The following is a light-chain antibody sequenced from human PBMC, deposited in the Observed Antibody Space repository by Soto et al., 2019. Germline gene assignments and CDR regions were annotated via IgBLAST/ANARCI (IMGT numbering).Light chain of an antibody. J-gene: IGLJ1*01. CDR2: DVR. CDR1: SSDVGAYNY. CDR3: SSFRSTSTLYV. V-gene: IGLV2-14*01. Sequence: QYALTQPASVSGSPGQSITISCTGTSSDVGAYNYVSWYQQHPGKAPKLMIYDVRNRPSGVSNRFSGSKSGNTASLTISGFQAEDEADYYCSSFRSTSTLYVFGTGTKLTVL.